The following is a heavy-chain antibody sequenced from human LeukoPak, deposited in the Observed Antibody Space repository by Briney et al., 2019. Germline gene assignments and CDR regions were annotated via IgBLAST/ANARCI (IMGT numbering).Heavy chain of an antibody. CDR2: ISSSGSYI. Sequence: PGRSLRLSCVASGFTFSRYSMNWVRQAPGKGLEWVSSISSSGSYIYYADSVKGRFTISRDNAKNSLYLQMNSLRAEDTAVYYCASRNQYCGGDCFWAFDIWGQGTMVTVSS. J-gene: IGHJ3*02. V-gene: IGHV3-21*01. CDR1: GFTFSRYS. D-gene: IGHD2-21*02. CDR3: ASRNQYCGGDCFWAFDI.